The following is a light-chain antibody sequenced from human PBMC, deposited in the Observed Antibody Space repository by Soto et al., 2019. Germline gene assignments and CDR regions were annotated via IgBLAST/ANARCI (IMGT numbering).Light chain of an antibody. J-gene: IGLJ1*01. Sequence: QSVLTQPPSVSGAPGQRVTISCTGSSSNIGAGYDVHWYQQLPGTAPKLLIFDTTNRPSGVPDRFSGSKSGNTASLTISGLQAEDEADYYFFSFTSTNTHVFGSGTKLTVL. CDR1: SSNIGAGYD. CDR3: FSFTSTNTHV. CDR2: DTT. V-gene: IGLV1-40*01.